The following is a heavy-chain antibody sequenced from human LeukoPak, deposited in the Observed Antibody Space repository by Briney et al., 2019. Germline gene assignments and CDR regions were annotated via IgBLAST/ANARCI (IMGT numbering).Heavy chain of an antibody. J-gene: IGHJ4*02. V-gene: IGHV4-34*01. CDR1: GGSFSGYY. Sequence: KASETLSLTCAVYGGSFSGYYWSWIRQPPGKGLEWIGEINHSGSINYNPSLKSRVTISVDTSKNQFSLKLSSVTAADTAVYYCARIWANCSGGSCYSTGIGYWGQGTLVTVSS. CDR3: ARIWANCSGGSCYSTGIGY. CDR2: INHSGSI. D-gene: IGHD2-15*01.